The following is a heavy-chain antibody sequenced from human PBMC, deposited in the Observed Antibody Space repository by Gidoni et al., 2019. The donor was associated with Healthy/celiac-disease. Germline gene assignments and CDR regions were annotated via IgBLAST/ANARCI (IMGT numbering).Heavy chain of an antibody. CDR3: ARSDAHTPMYYFDY. CDR2: ISAYNDNT. J-gene: IGHJ4*02. D-gene: IGHD5-18*01. V-gene: IGHV1-18*01. Sequence: SYGRQAPGQGLEWMGWISAYNDNTNYAQKLQGRVTMTTDTSTSTAYMELRSLRSDDTAVYYCARSDAHTPMYYFDYWGQGTLVTVSS.